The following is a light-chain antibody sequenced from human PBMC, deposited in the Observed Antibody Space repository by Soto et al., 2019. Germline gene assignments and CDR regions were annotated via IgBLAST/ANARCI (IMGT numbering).Light chain of an antibody. CDR1: QGIISW. CDR2: AAS. J-gene: IGKJ3*01. Sequence: DFQMTQSPSSVSASVGDRVTITCRASQGIISWLAWYQQKPGKAPKLLIHAASSLQSGVPSRLSGSGSGPGFPLTISSLQPEDLGTYSCQQPNSYTPLFTFGPGTKVDIK. V-gene: IGKV1-12*01. CDR3: QQPNSYTPLFT.